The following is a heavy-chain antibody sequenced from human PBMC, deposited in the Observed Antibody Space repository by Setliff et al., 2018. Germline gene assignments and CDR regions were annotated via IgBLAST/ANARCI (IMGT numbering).Heavy chain of an antibody. CDR2: IRYDGTTE. D-gene: IGHD6-13*01. J-gene: IGHJ6*03. V-gene: IGHV3-30*02. Sequence: PGGSLRLSCAASGFTFSSYNMDWVRQAPGKGLEWVAFIRYDGTTESYADSVRGRFTLSRDNSKNTLYVQMNTLGPEDTAVYYCANPYSSSWGLYYYYYYYMDVWGKGTTVTVSS. CDR1: GFTFSSYN. CDR3: ANPYSSSWGLYYYYYYYMDV.